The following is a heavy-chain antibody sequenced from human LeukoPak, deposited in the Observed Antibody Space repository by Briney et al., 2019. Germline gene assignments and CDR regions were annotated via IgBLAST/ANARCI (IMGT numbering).Heavy chain of an antibody. CDR1: GGSISSGSYY. Sequence: PSETLSLTCTVSGGSISSGSYYWSWIRQPAGKGLEWIGRIYTSGSTNYNPSLKSRVTISVDTSKNQFSLKLSSVTAADTAVYYCARVDESYYYYYMDVWGKGTTVTVSS. J-gene: IGHJ6*03. CDR3: ARVDESYYYYYMDV. V-gene: IGHV4-61*02. CDR2: IYTSGST.